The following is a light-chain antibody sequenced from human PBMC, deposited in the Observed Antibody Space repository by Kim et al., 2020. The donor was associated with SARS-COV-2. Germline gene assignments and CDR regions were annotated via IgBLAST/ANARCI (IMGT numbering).Light chain of an antibody. V-gene: IGKV1-6*01. CDR1: QGIRNE. Sequence: ASVGDRVTITCRASQGIRNELGWYQQKPGKAPKLLIYAAASLQSGVPSRFSGSGSGTDFTLTISSLQPEDFATYYCLHDYNYPRTFGQGTKVDIK. J-gene: IGKJ1*01. CDR2: AAA. CDR3: LHDYNYPRT.